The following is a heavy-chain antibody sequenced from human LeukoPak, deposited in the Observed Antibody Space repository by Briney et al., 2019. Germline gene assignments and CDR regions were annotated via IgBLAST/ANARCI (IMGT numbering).Heavy chain of an antibody. CDR3: ARGQGGSSWYHPRSPFDY. J-gene: IGHJ4*02. V-gene: IGHV4-34*01. Sequence: SETLSLTCVVYGGSFSGYYWSWIRQPPGKGLEWIGEINHCGSTNYNPSLKSRVTISVDTSKNQFSLKLSSVTAADTAVYYCARGQGGSSWYHPRSPFDYWGQGTLVTVSS. CDR1: GGSFSGYY. D-gene: IGHD6-13*01. CDR2: INHCGST.